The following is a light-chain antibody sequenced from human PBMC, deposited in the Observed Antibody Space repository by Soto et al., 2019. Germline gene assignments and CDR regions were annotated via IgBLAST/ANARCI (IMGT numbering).Light chain of an antibody. CDR2: GAS. CDR3: HQYNNWPRT. V-gene: IGKV3-15*01. Sequence: EIVITQSPATLSVSPGESATLSCRASQSVRNNLAWYQQTTGQAPSLLIYGASTRDTGIPARFSGSRSGTECTLTISRLQSEDFPVYFSHQYNNWPRTFGQGTRLEI. J-gene: IGKJ5*01. CDR1: QSVRNN.